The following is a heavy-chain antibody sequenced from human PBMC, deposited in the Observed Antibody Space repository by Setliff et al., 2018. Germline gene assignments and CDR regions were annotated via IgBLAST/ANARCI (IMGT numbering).Heavy chain of an antibody. V-gene: IGHV3-21*01. CDR3: ARGNSGGDY. D-gene: IGHD6-25*01. CDR2: ISSSSTYI. CDR1: GFSFSDYS. J-gene: IGHJ4*02. Sequence: GGSLRLSCAASGFSFSDYSMNWVRQAPGKGLEWVSSISSSSTYIFYADSVRGRFTVSRDNAKNSLYLQMNSLRAEDTAVYYCARGNSGGDYWGQGTLVTVSS.